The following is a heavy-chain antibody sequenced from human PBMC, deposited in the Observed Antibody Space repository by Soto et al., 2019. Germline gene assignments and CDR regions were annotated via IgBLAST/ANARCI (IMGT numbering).Heavy chain of an antibody. Sequence: PGGSLRLSCTASGFIFSTYAMNWVRQAPGEGLEWVSAISSSGGTTFYAESARGRFTISRDNSVNTLYLQMSSLRTEDTAVYYCAHPRGYGVFDAVDIWGQGTMVTVSS. J-gene: IGHJ3*02. CDR3: AHPRGYGVFDAVDI. CDR2: ISSSGGTT. CDR1: GFIFSTYA. D-gene: IGHD4-17*01. V-gene: IGHV3-23*01.